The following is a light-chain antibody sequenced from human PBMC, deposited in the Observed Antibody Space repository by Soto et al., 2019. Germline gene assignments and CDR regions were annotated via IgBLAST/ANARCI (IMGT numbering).Light chain of an antibody. J-gene: IGLJ1*01. Sequence: QSVLTQPPSASGSAGQSVTISCTGTSSDVGGYDYVSWYQQHPGKAPKLMIFEVTERPSGVPNRFSGSKSGNTASLTVSGLQAEDEADYYCTSYSGSNTPYVFGTGTKVTVL. V-gene: IGLV2-8*01. CDR2: EVT. CDR1: SSDVGGYDY. CDR3: TSYSGSNTPYV.